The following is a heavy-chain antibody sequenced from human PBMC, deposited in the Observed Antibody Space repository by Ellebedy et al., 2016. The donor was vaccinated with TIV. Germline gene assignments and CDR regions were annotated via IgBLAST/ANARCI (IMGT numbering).Heavy chain of an antibody. D-gene: IGHD3-22*01. CDR3: ARDSGYDSSGYLPSH. CDR1: GLTFSSHA. Sequence: GESLKISCAASGLTFSSHAMHWVRQAPGKGLQWVAVISYDGKIKYYADSVKGRFTISRDDSKNTLYLQINSLKTEDTALYYCARDSGYDSSGYLPSHWGQGTLVTVSS. V-gene: IGHV3-30*04. CDR2: ISYDGKIK. J-gene: IGHJ4*02.